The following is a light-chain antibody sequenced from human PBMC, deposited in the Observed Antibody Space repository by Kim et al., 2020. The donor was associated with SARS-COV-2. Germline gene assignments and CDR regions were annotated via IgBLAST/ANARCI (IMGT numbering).Light chain of an antibody. CDR3: QQYGRSAA. CDR2: DAT. J-gene: IGKJ1*01. V-gene: IGKV3-20*01. CDR1: QTSNHNY. Sequence: WSTGEGTFLSCRATQTSNHNYLAVYQHNPVQAPRLLTYDATTRAPGIPDRFSGSGSGTDFTLTICRLEPEDVACYYCQQYGRSAAFCQGTKVGIK.